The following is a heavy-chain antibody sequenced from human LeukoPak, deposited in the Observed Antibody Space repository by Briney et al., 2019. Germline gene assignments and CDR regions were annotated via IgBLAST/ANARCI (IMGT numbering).Heavy chain of an antibody. J-gene: IGHJ6*02. CDR1: GGSISSYY. CDR2: IYYSGST. Sequence: SETLSLTCTVSGGSISSYYRSWIRQPPGKGLEWIGYIYYSGSTNYNPSLKSRVTISVDTSKNQFSLKLSSVTAADTAVYYCARRSYYDSSGYYYYYYGMDVWGQGTTVTVSS. V-gene: IGHV4-59*08. D-gene: IGHD3-22*01. CDR3: ARRSYYDSSGYYYYYYGMDV.